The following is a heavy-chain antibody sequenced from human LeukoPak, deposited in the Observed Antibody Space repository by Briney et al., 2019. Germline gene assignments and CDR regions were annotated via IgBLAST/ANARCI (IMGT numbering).Heavy chain of an antibody. CDR2: VYYSGST. V-gene: IGHV4-59*08. Sequence: PSETLSLTCTVSGGSINGYYWSWIRQPPGKGLEWIGYVYYSGSTDYNPSLKSRVTISVDTSKNQFSLKLSSVTAADTALYYCATLRGASTAVFDSWGQGALVTVSS. D-gene: IGHD2-21*02. CDR1: GGSINGYY. J-gene: IGHJ4*02. CDR3: ATLRGASTAVFDS.